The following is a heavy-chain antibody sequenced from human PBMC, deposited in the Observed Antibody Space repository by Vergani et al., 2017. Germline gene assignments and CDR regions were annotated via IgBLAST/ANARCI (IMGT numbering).Heavy chain of an antibody. CDR1: GGSFSGYY. Sequence: QVQLQQWGAGLLKPSETLSLTCAVYGGSFSGYYWSWIRQPPGKGLEWIGEINHSGSTNYNPSLKSRVTISVDTSKNQFSLKLSSVTAADTAVYYCARGPAYYYDSSGYYHSWFDPWGQGTLVTVSS. J-gene: IGHJ5*02. CDR3: ARGPAYYYDSSGYYHSWFDP. CDR2: INHSGST. D-gene: IGHD3-22*01. V-gene: IGHV4-34*01.